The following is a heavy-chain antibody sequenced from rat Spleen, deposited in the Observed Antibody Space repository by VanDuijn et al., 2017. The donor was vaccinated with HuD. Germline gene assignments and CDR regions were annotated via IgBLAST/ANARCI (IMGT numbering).Heavy chain of an antibody. CDR3: ARHTMDA. V-gene: IGHV5-25*01. CDR1: GFTFSDYY. Sequence: EVQLVESDGGLVQPGRSLKLSCAASGFTFSDYYMAWVRQAPTKGLEWVASISPSGGSTYYRDSVKGRFTVSRDNAKSTLYLQMDSLRSEDTATYYCARHTMDAWGQGASVTVSS. J-gene: IGHJ4*01. CDR2: ISPSGGST.